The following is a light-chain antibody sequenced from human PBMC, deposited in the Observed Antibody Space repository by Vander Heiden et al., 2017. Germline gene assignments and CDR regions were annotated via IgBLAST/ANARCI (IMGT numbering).Light chain of an antibody. V-gene: IGKV1-39*01. CDR1: QSIKTY. Sequence: DIQMTQSPSSLSASVGDRVTITCGAIQSIKTYLNWYQQKPGEAPKLLLYAASSLKSGVPSRFSGSGSGTDFTLTISSLQPEDFATYYCQQSSTAPPTFGPGTQVDMK. CDR2: AAS. J-gene: IGKJ3*01. CDR3: QQSSTAPPT.